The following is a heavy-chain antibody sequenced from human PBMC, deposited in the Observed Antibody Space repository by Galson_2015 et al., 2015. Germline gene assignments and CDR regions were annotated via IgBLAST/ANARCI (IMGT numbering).Heavy chain of an antibody. CDR3: TTFPIAAPYYYYGMDV. Sequence: SLRLSCAASGFTVSSNYMSWVRQAPGKGLEWVGRIKSKTDGGTTDYAAPVKGRFTISRDDSKNTLYLQMNSLKTEDTAVYYCTTFPIAAPYYYYGMDVWGQGTTVTVSS. D-gene: IGHD6-13*01. CDR1: GFTVSSNY. V-gene: IGHV3-15*01. CDR2: IKSKTDGGTT. J-gene: IGHJ6*02.